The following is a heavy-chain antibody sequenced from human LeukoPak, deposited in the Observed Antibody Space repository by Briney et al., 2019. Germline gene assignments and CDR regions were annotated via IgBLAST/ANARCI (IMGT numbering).Heavy chain of an antibody. Sequence: SQTLSLTCTVSGGSISSGGYYWSWIRQHPGKGLEWIGYIYYSGSTYYNPSLKSRVTISVDTSKNQFSLKLSSVTAADTAVYCCARGPYGYDSSGYTYYFDYWGQGTLVTVSS. CDR3: ARGPYGYDSSGYTYYFDY. J-gene: IGHJ4*02. CDR1: GGSISSGGYY. D-gene: IGHD3-22*01. CDR2: IYYSGST. V-gene: IGHV4-31*03.